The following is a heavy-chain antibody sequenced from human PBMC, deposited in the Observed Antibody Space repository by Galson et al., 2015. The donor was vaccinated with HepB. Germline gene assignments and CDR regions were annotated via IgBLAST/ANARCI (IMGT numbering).Heavy chain of an antibody. J-gene: IGHJ5*02. CDR1: GGSISSSSYY. V-gene: IGHV4-39*01. CDR3: ARHGGYCSGGSCYSGPYNWFDP. Sequence: LSLTCTVSGGSISSSSYYWGWIRQPPGKGLEWIGSIYYSGSTYYNPSLKSRVTISVDTSKNQFSLKLSSVTAADTAVYYCARHGGYCSGGSCYSGPYNWFDPWGQGTLVTVSS. D-gene: IGHD2-15*01. CDR2: IYYSGST.